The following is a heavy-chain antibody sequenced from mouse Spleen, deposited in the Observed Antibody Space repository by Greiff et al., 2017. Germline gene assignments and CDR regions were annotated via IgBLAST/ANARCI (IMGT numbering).Heavy chain of an antibody. CDR2: IWSGGST. CDR1: GFSLTSYG. Sequence: QVQLKESGPGLVQPSQSLSITCTVSGFSLTSYGVHWVRQSPGKGLEWLGVIWSGGSTDYNAAFISRLSISKDNSKSQVFFKMNSLQADDTAIYYCARDPSSQLTGTMDYWGQGTSVTVSS. D-gene: IGHD4-1*01. V-gene: IGHV2-2*01. CDR3: ARDPSSQLTGTMDY. J-gene: IGHJ4*01.